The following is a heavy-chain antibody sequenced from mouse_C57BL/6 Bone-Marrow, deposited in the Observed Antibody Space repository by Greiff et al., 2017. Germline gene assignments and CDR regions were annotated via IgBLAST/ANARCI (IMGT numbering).Heavy chain of an antibody. J-gene: IGHJ1*03. CDR1: GFTFSSYA. CDR3: TRDRGYYYGNYWYFDV. Sequence: EVQRVESGEGLVKPGGSLKLSCAASGFTFSSYAMSWVRQTPEKRLEWVAYISSGGDYIYYADPVKGRFTISRDNARNTLYLQMSSLKSEDTAMYYCTRDRGYYYGNYWYFDVWGTGTTVTVSS. V-gene: IGHV5-9-1*02. D-gene: IGHD1-1*01. CDR2: ISSGGDYI.